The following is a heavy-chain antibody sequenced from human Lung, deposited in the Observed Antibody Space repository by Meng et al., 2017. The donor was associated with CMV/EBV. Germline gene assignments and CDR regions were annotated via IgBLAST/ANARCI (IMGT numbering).Heavy chain of an antibody. Sequence: GGSLRLSCAASGFTFSSYWMHWVRQAPGKGPVWVSRIDSEGRTTSYADSVKGRFTISRDNAKNTLYLQMNSLRPEDTALYYCAREGTGYDFWRGYRNDALNLWXQGTMVXVSS. CDR3: AREGTGYDFWRGYRNDALNL. CDR1: GFTFSSYW. CDR2: IDSEGRTT. V-gene: IGHV3-74*01. D-gene: IGHD3-3*01. J-gene: IGHJ3*01.